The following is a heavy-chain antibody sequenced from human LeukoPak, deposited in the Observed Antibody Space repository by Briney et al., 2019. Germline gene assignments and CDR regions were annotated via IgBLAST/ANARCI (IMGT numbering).Heavy chain of an antibody. V-gene: IGHV3-23*01. CDR2: ISGNSDKT. Sequence: GGSLRLSCAASGFTFSTTGMSWVRQAPGKGLEWVSGISGNSDKTYYTDSVKGRFSVFRDNSRNTLYLQMNNVRVEDTALYYCAKTASSSGEWGQGTLATVSS. D-gene: IGHD6-6*01. J-gene: IGHJ4*02. CDR1: GFTFSTTG. CDR3: AKTASSSGE.